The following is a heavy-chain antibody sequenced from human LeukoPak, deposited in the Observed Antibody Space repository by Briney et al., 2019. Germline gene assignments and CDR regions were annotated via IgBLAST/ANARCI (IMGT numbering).Heavy chain of an antibody. CDR3: ARVRWELLLFDY. CDR2: MNPNSGNT. Sequence: ASVKVSCKASGYTFTSYDINWVRQATGQGLEWMGWMNPNSGNTGYAQKFQGRVTMTRDTSISTAYMELSSLRSEDTAVYYCARVRWELLLFDYWGQGTLVTVSS. J-gene: IGHJ4*02. CDR1: GYTFTSYD. D-gene: IGHD1-26*01. V-gene: IGHV1-8*01.